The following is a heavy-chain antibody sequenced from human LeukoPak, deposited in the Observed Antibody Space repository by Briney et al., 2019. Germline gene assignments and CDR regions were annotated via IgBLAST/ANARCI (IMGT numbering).Heavy chain of an antibody. CDR3: ARHFSEDGYNASPFQH. Sequence: SETLSLTCTVSSDSFRSSSYFWGWIHQSPGKGLEWIGSVYYSGTTYYNPSLRSRVTISLDTAKNQFSLKLTSVTAADTAVYYCARHFSEDGYNASPFQHWGQGTLVTVSS. D-gene: IGHD5-24*01. J-gene: IGHJ1*01. CDR2: VYYSGTT. V-gene: IGHV4-39*01. CDR1: SDSFRSSSYF.